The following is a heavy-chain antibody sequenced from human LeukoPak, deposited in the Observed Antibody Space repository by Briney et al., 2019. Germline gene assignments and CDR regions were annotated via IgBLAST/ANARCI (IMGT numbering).Heavy chain of an antibody. CDR3: ARDYDSGFDAFDI. CDR2: INPNSGGT. Sequence: APVKVSCKASGYTFTTYYIHWVRQAPGQGLEWMGWINPNSGGTNYAQKFQGRVTMTRDTSISTAYMELSRLRSDDTAVYYCARDYDSGFDAFDIWGQGTMVTVSS. V-gene: IGHV1-2*02. J-gene: IGHJ3*02. D-gene: IGHD3-22*01. CDR1: GYTFTTYY.